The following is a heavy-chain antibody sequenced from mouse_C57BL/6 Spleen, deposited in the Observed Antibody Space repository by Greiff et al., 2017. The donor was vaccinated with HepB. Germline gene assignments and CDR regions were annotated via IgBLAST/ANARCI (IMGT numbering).Heavy chain of an antibody. Sequence: QLQQSGPELVKPGASVKISCKASGYSFTDYNMNWVKQSNGKSLEWIGVINPNYGTTSYYQKFKGKATLTVDQSSSTAYMQLNSLTSEDSAVYYCARAEITTVVAPFDYWGQGTTLTVSS. CDR3: ARAEITTVVAPFDY. V-gene: IGHV1-39*01. D-gene: IGHD1-1*01. CDR1: GYSFTDYN. CDR2: INPNYGTT. J-gene: IGHJ2*01.